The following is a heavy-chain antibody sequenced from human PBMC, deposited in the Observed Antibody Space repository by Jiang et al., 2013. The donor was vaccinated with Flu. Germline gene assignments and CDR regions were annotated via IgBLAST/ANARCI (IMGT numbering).Heavy chain of an antibody. CDR2: IYPGDSDT. CDR3: ARPSQLWLGGDYYYGMDV. J-gene: IGHJ6*02. D-gene: IGHD5-18*01. CDR1: GYSFTSYW. V-gene: IGHV5-51*01. Sequence: QLVESGAEVKKPGESLKISCKGSGYSFTSYWIGWVRQMPGKGLEWMGIIYPGDSDTRYSPSFQGQVTISADKSISTAYLQWSSLKASDTAMYYCARPSQLWLGGDYYYGMDVWGQGTTVTVSS.